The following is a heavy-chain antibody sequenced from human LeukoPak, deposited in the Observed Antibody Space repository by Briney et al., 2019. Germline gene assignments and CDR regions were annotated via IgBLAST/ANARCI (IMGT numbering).Heavy chain of an antibody. V-gene: IGHV3-23*01. CDR1: GFTFSSYA. CDR2: ISGSGGST. D-gene: IGHD1-26*01. J-gene: IGHJ4*02. CDR3: AKDRRYGATLWRDEPPAEY. Sequence: PGGSLRLSCAASGFTFSSYAMSWVRQAPGEGLEWVSPISGSGGSTYYADSVKGRFTISRDNSKNTLYLQMNSLRAEDTAVYYCAKDRRYGATLWRDEPPAEYWGQGTLGTVSS.